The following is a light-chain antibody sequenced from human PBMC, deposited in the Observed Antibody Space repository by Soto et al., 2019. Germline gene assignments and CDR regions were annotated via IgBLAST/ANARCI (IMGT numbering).Light chain of an antibody. CDR1: KLGSKI. V-gene: IGLV3-21*02. J-gene: IGLJ1*01. CDR3: QVWASTAEFFV. Sequence: LTQPPSVSVAPGQTARITCGGDKLGSKIVHWYKQRPGQAPVAVVFDATDRPSGIPDRFSASRSGDTATLTISRVDAGDEADYFCQVWASTAEFFVFGSGTKVTVL. CDR2: DAT.